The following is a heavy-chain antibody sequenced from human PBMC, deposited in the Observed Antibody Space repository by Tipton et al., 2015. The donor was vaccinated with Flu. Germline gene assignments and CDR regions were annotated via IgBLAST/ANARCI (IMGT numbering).Heavy chain of an antibody. CDR3: AKDTRYYDSSGYPTNWFDP. D-gene: IGHD3-22*01. J-gene: IGHJ5*02. CDR1: GFTFSSYA. CDR2: IGGSGGST. Sequence: AASGFTFSSYAMSWVRQAPGKGLEWVSAIGGSGGSTYYADSVKGRFTISRDNSKNTLYLQMNSLRAEDTAVYYCAKDTRYYDSSGYPTNWFDPWGQGTLVTVSS. V-gene: IGHV3-23*01.